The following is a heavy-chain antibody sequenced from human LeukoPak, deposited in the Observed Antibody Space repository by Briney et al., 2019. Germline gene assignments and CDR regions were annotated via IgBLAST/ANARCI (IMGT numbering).Heavy chain of an antibody. J-gene: IGHJ3*02. CDR3: ARDLTYYYDNEDAFDI. V-gene: IGHV1-3*01. Sequence: GASVKVSCKASGYTFTSYAMHWVRQAPGQRLEWMGWINAGNGNTKYSQKFQGKVTITRDTSASTAYMELSSLRSEDTAVYYCARDLTYYYDNEDAFDIWGQGTMVTVSS. D-gene: IGHD3-22*01. CDR1: GYTFTSYA. CDR2: INAGNGNT.